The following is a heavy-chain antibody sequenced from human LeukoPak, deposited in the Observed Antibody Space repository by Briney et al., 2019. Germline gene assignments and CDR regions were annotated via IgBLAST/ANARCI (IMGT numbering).Heavy chain of an antibody. D-gene: IGHD6-19*01. CDR3: ARDLSYSSGWYTSMGSGAFDI. CDR2: IRFDGSNT. J-gene: IGHJ3*02. CDR1: GFTFSSYG. V-gene: IGHV3-30*02. Sequence: GGSLRLSCAASGFTFSSYGIHWVRQAPGKGLEWVAFIRFDGSNTYYADSAKGRFTISRDNSKDTLYLQMNSLRAEDTAVYYCARDLSYSSGWYTSMGSGAFDIWGQGTMVTVSS.